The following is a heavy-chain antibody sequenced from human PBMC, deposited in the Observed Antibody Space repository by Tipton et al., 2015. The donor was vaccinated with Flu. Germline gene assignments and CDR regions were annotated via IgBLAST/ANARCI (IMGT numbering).Heavy chain of an antibody. J-gene: IGHJ5*02. CDR1: GGSMSSYY. D-gene: IGHD4-11*01. V-gene: IGHV4-59*08. CDR3: ARRDYSNYVSDPKNWFDP. CDR2: ICQTGNT. Sequence: LRLSCTVSGGSMSSYYWSWIRLSPGKGLEWIGNICQTGNTYHNPSLRSRVTISVDRSRNQFSLRLSSVTAADTAVYYCARRDYSNYVSDPKNWFDPWGQGTLVTVSS.